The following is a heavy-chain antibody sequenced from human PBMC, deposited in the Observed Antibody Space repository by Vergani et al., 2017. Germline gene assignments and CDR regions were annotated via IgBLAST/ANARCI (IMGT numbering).Heavy chain of an antibody. CDR2: IGTAGDT. D-gene: IGHD3-3*01. CDR1: GFTFTNYD. J-gene: IGHJ6*03. V-gene: IGHV3-13*01. Sequence: EVQLVQSGGGLVQPGGSLRLSCAGSGFTFTNYDIHWVRQSTRKGLEWVAAIGTAGDTYYPDSVKGRFTISRENAKNSFYLQMNSLTGADTAVYYCARGGPGIFGVEYMDVWGEGTTVIVSS. CDR3: ARGGPGIFGVEYMDV.